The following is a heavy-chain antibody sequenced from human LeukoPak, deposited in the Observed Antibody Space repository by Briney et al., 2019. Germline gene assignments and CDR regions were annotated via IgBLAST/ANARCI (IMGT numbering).Heavy chain of an antibody. D-gene: IGHD3-10*02. Sequence: PGGSLRLSCAASGFTFSSYWMHWVRQVPNQGLMWVSRINSDETISEYVDSVNGRFTISRDNAKNSLYLQTNSLRAEDTAVYYCVELGITMIGGVWGKGTTVTISS. CDR1: GFTFSSYW. V-gene: IGHV3-74*01. CDR3: VELGITMIGGV. CDR2: INSDETIS. J-gene: IGHJ6*04.